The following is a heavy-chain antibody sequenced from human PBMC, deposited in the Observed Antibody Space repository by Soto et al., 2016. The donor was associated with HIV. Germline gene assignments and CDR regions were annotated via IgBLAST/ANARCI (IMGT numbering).Heavy chain of an antibody. V-gene: IGHV1-2*02. Sequence: QVQLVQSGAEVKKPGASVKVSCKASGYSFTGYYVHWVRQAPGQGLEWMGWINPNSGGTNYAQKFQGRVTMTRDTSISTAYMELSRLRSDDTAVYYCARKRGQWELPRGFDYWGQGTLVTVSS. J-gene: IGHJ4*02. CDR1: GYSFTGYY. CDR2: INPNSGGT. CDR3: ARKRGQWELPRGFDY. D-gene: IGHD1-26*01.